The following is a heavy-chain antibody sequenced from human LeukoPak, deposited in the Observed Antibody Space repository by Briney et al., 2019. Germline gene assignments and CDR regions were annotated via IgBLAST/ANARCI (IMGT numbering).Heavy chain of an antibody. CDR1: GYTFTGYY. J-gene: IGHJ5*02. Sequence: GASVKVSCKASGYTFTGYYMHWVRQAPGQGLKWMGRINPNSGGTNYAQKFQGRVTMTRDTSISTAYMELSRLRSDDTAVYYCARDPYRIAVAGTDWFDPWGQGTLVTVSS. CDR3: ARDPYRIAVAGTDWFDP. CDR2: INPNSGGT. V-gene: IGHV1-2*06. D-gene: IGHD6-19*01.